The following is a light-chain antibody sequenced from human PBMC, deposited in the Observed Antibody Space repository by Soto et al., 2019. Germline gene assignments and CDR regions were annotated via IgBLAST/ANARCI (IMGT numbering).Light chain of an antibody. CDR2: GAS. V-gene: IGKV3-15*01. CDR1: QSVSSN. Sequence: ETVMTQSPATLSVSPGEGATFSCRASQSVSSNLVWYQHRPGQAPRLLIYGASTRATDIPARFSGSGSGTEFTLTISSLQPDDSGSYYCQQHKSYPVTFGGGTKVDI. CDR3: QQHKSYPVT. J-gene: IGKJ4*01.